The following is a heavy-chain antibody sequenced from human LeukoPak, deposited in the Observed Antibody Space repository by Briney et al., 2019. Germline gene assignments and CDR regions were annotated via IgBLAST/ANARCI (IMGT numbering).Heavy chain of an antibody. Sequence: SETLSLTCTVSGGSISRYYWSWIRQPPGKGLEWIGYIYYSGSTNYNPSLKSRVTISVDTSKNQFSLKLSSVTAADTAVYYCAGVRGGYYRMDVWGQGTTVTVSS. CDR1: GGSISRYY. D-gene: IGHD3-16*01. V-gene: IGHV4-59*01. J-gene: IGHJ6*02. CDR3: AGVRGGYYRMDV. CDR2: IYYSGST.